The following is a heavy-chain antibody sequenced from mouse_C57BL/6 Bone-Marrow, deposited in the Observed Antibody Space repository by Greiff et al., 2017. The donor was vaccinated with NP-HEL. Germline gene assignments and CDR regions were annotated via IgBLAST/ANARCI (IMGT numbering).Heavy chain of an antibody. V-gene: IGHV14-2*01. Sequence: EVQLQQSGAELVKPGASVKLSCTASGFNITDYYMHWVKQRPEQGLEWIGRIDPEDGETKYDSKFQGKATITADKSSNPAYLQLSSLTSEATAVYYCARDYDNYCEYFDVWGTGTTVTVSS. CDR2: IDPEDGET. D-gene: IGHD2-1*01. CDR3: ARDYDNYCEYFDV. J-gene: IGHJ1*03. CDR1: GFNITDYY.